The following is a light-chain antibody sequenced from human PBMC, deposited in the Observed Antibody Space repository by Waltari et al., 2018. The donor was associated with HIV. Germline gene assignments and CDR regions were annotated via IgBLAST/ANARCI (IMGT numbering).Light chain of an antibody. V-gene: IGLV1-47*01. Sequence: QSALTQPASVSGPPGQRVTISCSGSSSNIGSNSGYCYHQLPGTAPKLLIYRNNQRPSGVPDRFSGSKSGTSASLAISGLRSEDEADYYCAAWDDSLSGYVFGTGTKVTVL. CDR1: SSNIGSNS. J-gene: IGLJ1*01. CDR3: AAWDDSLSGYV. CDR2: RNN.